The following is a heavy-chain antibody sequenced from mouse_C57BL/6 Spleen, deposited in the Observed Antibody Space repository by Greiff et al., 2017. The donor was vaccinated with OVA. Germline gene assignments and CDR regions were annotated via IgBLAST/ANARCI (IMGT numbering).Heavy chain of an antibody. Sequence: VQLQQPGAELVMPGASVKLSCKASGYTFTSYWMHWVKQRPGQGLEWIGEIDPSDSYTNYNQKFKGKSTLTVDKSSSTAYLQLSSLTSEDSAVYYCARGATVGVLAYWGQGTLVTVSA. CDR1: GYTFTSYW. CDR3: ARGATVGVLAY. V-gene: IGHV1-69*01. CDR2: IDPSDSYT. D-gene: IGHD1-1*01. J-gene: IGHJ3*01.